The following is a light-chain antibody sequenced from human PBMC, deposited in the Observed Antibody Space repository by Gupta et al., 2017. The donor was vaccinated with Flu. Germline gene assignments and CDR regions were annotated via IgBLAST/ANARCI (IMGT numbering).Light chain of an antibody. V-gene: IGLV1-44*01. CDR3: AGWDDSLNGWV. Sequence: SVLTPPPSVSGAPGQRVPISCARGTSKIAGDSVNWYQRVPGTAPKLLIYYNDRRPSGVPDRFSGSKSATSASLAITGLQSADEAEYYCAGWDDSLNGWVFGGGTKLTVL. CDR1: TSKIAGDS. J-gene: IGLJ3*02. CDR2: YND.